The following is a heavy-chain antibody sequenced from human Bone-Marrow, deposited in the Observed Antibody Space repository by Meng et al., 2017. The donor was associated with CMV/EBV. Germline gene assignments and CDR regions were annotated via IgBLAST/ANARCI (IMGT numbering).Heavy chain of an antibody. D-gene: IGHD1-7*01. CDR3: AKGHNWNYEGYFDY. J-gene: IGHJ4*02. Sequence: GESLKISCAASGFTFSSYWMSWVRQAPGKGLEWVANIKQDGSEKYYVDSVKGRFTISRDNAKKSLYLQMSGLRAEDTAVYYCAKGHNWNYEGYFDYWGQGTLVTVSS. V-gene: IGHV3-7*03. CDR1: GFTFSSYW. CDR2: IKQDGSEK.